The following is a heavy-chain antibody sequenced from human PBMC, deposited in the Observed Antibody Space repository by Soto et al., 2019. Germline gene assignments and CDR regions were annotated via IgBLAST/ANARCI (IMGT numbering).Heavy chain of an antibody. V-gene: IGHV4-34*01. Sequence: SEPLSLTCAVYGGSFSAYYWSWIRQPPGKGLEWIGEINHSGGTSYNPSLKSRVTISVDTPKSQFSLKLTSVAAADRAVYYCARRSVDTVDSSGFYEYWAQGTPVTSPQ. D-gene: IGHD3-22*01. CDR2: INHSGGT. J-gene: IGHJ4*02. CDR1: GGSFSAYY. CDR3: ARRSVDTVDSSGFYEY.